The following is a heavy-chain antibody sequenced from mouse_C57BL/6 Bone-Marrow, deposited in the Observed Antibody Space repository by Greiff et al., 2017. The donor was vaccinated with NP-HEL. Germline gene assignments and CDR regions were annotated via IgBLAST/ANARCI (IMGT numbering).Heavy chain of an antibody. CDR2: SRNKANDYTT. CDR3: ARDANYGLYWYFDV. J-gene: IGHJ1*03. V-gene: IGHV7-1*01. D-gene: IGHD1-1*01. Sequence: EVMLVESGGGLVQSGRSLRLSCATSGFTFSDFYMEWVRQAPGKGLEWIAASRNKANDYTTEYSASVKGRFIVSRDTSQSILYLQMNALRAEDTAIYYCARDANYGLYWYFDVWGTGTTVTVSS. CDR1: GFTFSDFY.